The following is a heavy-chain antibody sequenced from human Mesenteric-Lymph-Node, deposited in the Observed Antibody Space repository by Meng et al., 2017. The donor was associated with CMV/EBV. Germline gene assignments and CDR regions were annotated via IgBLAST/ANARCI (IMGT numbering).Heavy chain of an antibody. D-gene: IGHD3-22*01. J-gene: IGHJ6*02. Sequence: GESLKISCAASGFNFNKYHMSWVRQAPGMGLEWISGISSSAFSTYDADSVKGRFTISRDNSQNTLYLQMNSLRAEDTAVYYCARMYSSGIFSSVVYYYGMDVWGQGTTVTVSS. CDR1: GFNFNKYH. CDR3: ARMYSSGIFSSVVYYYGMDV. CDR2: ISSSAFST. V-gene: IGHV3-23*01.